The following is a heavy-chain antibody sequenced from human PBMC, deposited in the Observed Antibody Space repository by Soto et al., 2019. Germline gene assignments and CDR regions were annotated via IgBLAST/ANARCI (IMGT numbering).Heavy chain of an antibody. D-gene: IGHD5-12*01. Sequence: GASVKVSCKASGYTFTSYDINWVRQATGQGLEWMGWMNPNSGNTGYAQKFQGRVTMTRNTSISTAYMELSSLRSEDTAVYYCARDRSISGYDFRRFDPWGQGTLVTVSS. CDR1: GYTFTSYD. V-gene: IGHV1-8*01. CDR3: ARDRSISGYDFRRFDP. CDR2: MNPNSGNT. J-gene: IGHJ5*02.